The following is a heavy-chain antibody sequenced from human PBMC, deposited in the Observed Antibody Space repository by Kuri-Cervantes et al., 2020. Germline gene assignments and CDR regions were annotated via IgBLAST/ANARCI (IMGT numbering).Heavy chain of an antibody. CDR2: ISSSGKTI. CDR3: ARADYGDYSYGH. CDR1: GFTFSDYY. V-gene: IGHV3-11*04. J-gene: IGHJ4*02. D-gene: IGHD4-17*01. Sequence: GGSLRLSCAASGFTFSDYYMSWIRQAPGKGLEWVSYISSSGKTIYYADSVKGRFTISRDNAKNSLYLQMSSLRVEDTAVYYCARADYGDYSYGHWGQGTLVTVSS.